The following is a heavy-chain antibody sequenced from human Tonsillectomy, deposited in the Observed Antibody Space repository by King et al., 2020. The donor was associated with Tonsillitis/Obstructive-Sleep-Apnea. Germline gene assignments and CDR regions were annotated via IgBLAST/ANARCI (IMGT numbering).Heavy chain of an antibody. D-gene: IGHD2-2*02. V-gene: IGHV3-23*04. J-gene: IGHJ4*02. CDR2: ISGGGDST. CDR3: ANARSSTSTSCYNY. Sequence: VQLVESGGGLVQPGGSLRLSCAASGFTFSSYAMNWVRQAPGKGLEWVSVISGGGDSTYYADSVKGRFTISRDNSKNTLYLQMNSLRAEDTAVYFCANARSSTSTSCYNYWGQGTLVTVSS. CDR1: GFTFSSYA.